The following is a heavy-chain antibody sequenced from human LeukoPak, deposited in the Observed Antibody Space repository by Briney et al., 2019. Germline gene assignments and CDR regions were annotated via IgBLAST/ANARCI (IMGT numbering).Heavy chain of an antibody. D-gene: IGHD1-1*01. V-gene: IGHV4-4*09. J-gene: IGHJ6*04. CDR2: IYTSGRT. CDR3: ARSGSLRLTMDV. Sequence: SETLSLTCTVSGGSVSDYYWSWVRQPPGQGLEWIGDIYTSGRTNYNASLKSRVTISEDSSKNQFSLRLTSVTAADTAVHYCARSGSLRLTMDVWGKGTTVIVSS. CDR1: GGSVSDYY.